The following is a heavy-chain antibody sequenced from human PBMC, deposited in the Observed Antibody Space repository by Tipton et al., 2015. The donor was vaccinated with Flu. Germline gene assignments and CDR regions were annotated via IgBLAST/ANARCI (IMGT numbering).Heavy chain of an antibody. CDR3: AKVIPEKVAGLDY. CDR2: FSASRGTT. V-gene: IGHV3-23*01. J-gene: IGHJ4*02. CDR1: GFTFSRYG. Sequence: SLRLSCAVSGFTFSRYGMSWVRQAPGKGLEWVSGFSASRGTTYFADSVKGRFTISRDNYKNTLYLQMNNVRADDTAVYYCAKVIPEKVAGLDYWGQGTLATVSS. D-gene: IGHD6-19*01.